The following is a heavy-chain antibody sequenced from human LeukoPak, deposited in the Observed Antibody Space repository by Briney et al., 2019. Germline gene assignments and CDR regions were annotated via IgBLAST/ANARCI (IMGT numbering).Heavy chain of an antibody. D-gene: IGHD2-2*01. J-gene: IGHJ5*02. CDR3: ARLGYCSSTSCFKFDP. CDR1: GGSISSYY. Sequence: SETLSLTCTVSGGSISSYYWSWIRQPPGKGLEWIGYIYYSGSTNYNPSLKSRVTISVDTPKNQFSLKLSSVTAADTAVYYCARLGYCSSTSCFKFDPWGQGTLVTVSS. CDR2: IYYSGST. V-gene: IGHV4-59*01.